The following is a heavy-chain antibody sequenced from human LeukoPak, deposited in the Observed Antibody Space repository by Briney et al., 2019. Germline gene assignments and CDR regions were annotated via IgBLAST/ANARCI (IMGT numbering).Heavy chain of an antibody. V-gene: IGHV1-2*02. CDR3: ARDGARGVINWFDP. CDR2: INPNSGGT. D-gene: IGHD3-10*01. CDR1: GYTFTGYY. Sequence: ASVKVSCKASGYTFTGYYMHWVRQAPGQGLEWMGWINPNSGGTNYAQKFQGRVTMTRDTSISTAYMELSRLRSDDTAVYYCARDGARGVINWFDPWGQGTLVTVSS. J-gene: IGHJ5*02.